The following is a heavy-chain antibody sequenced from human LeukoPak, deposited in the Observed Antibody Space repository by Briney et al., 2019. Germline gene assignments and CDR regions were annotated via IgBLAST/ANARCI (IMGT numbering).Heavy chain of an antibody. J-gene: IGHJ6*03. V-gene: IGHV3-30-3*01. Sequence: SGGSLRLSCAASGFTFSSYAMHWVRQAPGKGLEWVAVISYDGSNKYYADSVKGRFTISRDNSKNTLYLQMNSLRAEDTAVYYCASLDPGIPAAMVHYYYYMDVWGKGTTVTVSS. CDR2: ISYDGSNK. D-gene: IGHD2-2*01. CDR3: ASLDPGIPAAMVHYYYYMDV. CDR1: GFTFSSYA.